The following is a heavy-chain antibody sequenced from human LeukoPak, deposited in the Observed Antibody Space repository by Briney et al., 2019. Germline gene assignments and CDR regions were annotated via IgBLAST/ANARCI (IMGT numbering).Heavy chain of an antibody. CDR1: GFTFNAFS. J-gene: IGHJ4*02. Sequence: PGGSLRLSCAASGFTFNAFSMIWVRQAPGKGLEWVAVIWYDGSNKYYADSVKGRFTISRDNSKNTLYLQMNSLRAEDTAVYYCARDAVYSSSWQYYWGQGTLVTVSS. D-gene: IGHD6-13*01. CDR2: IWYDGSNK. CDR3: ARDAVYSSSWQYY. V-gene: IGHV3-33*08.